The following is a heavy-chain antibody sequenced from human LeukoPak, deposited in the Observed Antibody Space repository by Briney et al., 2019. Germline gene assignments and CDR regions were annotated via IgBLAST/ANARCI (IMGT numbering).Heavy chain of an antibody. D-gene: IGHD2-2*01. V-gene: IGHV3-48*04. Sequence: GGSLRLSCAASGFAFSSYAMSWVRQAPGKGLEWISYISVSSSSITYADSVKGRFTISRDNSKNSLYLQMNSLRTEDTALYYCAKVDCSSTSCLGDYYYYYGMDVWGQGTTVTVSS. J-gene: IGHJ6*02. CDR2: ISVSSSSI. CDR1: GFAFSSYA. CDR3: AKVDCSSTSCLGDYYYYYGMDV.